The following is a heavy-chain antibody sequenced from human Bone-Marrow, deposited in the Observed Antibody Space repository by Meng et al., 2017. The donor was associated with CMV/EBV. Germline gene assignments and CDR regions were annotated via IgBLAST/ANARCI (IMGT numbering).Heavy chain of an antibody. D-gene: IGHD4-23*01. CDR1: GFTFSSYD. V-gene: IGHV3-13*01. J-gene: IGHJ3*02. CDR2: IGTAGDT. Sequence: GESLKISCAASGFTFSSYDMHWVRQATGKGLEWVSAIGTAGDTYYPGSVKGRFTISRDNSKNTLYLQMNSLRAEDTAVYYCAILRGGYGGNLDAFDIWGQGTMVTVSS. CDR3: AILRGGYGGNLDAFDI.